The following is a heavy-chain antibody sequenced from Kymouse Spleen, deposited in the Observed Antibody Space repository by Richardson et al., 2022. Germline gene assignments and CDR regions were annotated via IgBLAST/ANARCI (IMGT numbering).Heavy chain of an antibody. CDR1: GFTFSSYS. D-gene: IGHD2-2*02. Sequence: EVQLVESGGGLVKPGGSLRLSCAASGFTFSSYSMNWVRQAPGKGLEWVSSISSSSSYIYYADSVKGRFTISRDNAKNSLYLQMNSLRAEDTAVYYCASLGYCSSTSCYGITGTTGYWGQGTLVTVSS. V-gene: IGHV3-21*03. J-gene: IGHJ4*02. CDR3: ASLGYCSSTSCYGITGTTGY. CDR2: ISSSSSYI.